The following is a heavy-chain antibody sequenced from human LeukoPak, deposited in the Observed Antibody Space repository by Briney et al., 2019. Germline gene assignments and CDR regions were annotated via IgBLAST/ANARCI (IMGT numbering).Heavy chain of an antibody. CDR2: IKSKTDGGTT. Sequence: GGSLRLSCAASGFTFSNAWMSWVRQAPGKGLEWVGRIKSKTDGGTTDYAAPVKGRFTISRDDSKNTLYLQMNSLKTEDTAVHYCTRAHCSSTSCSNYYYYYGMDVWGQGTTVTVSS. V-gene: IGHV3-15*01. J-gene: IGHJ6*02. CDR1: GFTFSNAW. CDR3: TRAHCSSTSCSNYYYYYGMDV. D-gene: IGHD2-2*01.